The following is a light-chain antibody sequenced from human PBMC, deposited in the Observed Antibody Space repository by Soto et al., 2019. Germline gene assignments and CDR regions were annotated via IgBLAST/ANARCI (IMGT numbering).Light chain of an antibody. Sequence: EIVMTQSPATLSVSPGERVTLSCRASQSVSSNLAWYQQKPGQAPRLLIYGVFTRATGIPAKFSGSGSGTEFIFTISSLQSEDFAVYYCQQYDNWPPTFGQGTKVEIK. CDR3: QQYDNWPPT. CDR2: GVF. J-gene: IGKJ1*01. CDR1: QSVSSN. V-gene: IGKV3-15*01.